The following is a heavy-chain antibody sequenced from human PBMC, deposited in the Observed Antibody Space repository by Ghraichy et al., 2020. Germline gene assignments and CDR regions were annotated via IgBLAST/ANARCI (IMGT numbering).Heavy chain of an antibody. V-gene: IGHV4-59*08. J-gene: IGHJ5*02. D-gene: IGHD3-9*01. Sequence: SETLSLTCTVSGGSISSYYWSWIRQPPGKGLEWIGYIYYSGSTNYNPSLKSRVTISVDTSKNQFSLKLSSVTAADTAMYYCARHATIFEGFDPWGQGTLVTVSS. CDR1: GGSISSYY. CDR3: ARHATIFEGFDP. CDR2: IYYSGST.